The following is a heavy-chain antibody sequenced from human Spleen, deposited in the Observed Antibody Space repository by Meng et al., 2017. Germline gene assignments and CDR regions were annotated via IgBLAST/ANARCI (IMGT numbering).Heavy chain of an antibody. V-gene: IGHV3-48*03. Sequence: GESLKISCAASGFTFSSYEMNWFRQAPGKGLEWISYISNRDSTVYYADSVKGRFTISRDNAKNSLYLQMNSLGAEDTAVYYCARGGDYAWGSYRYYFDYWGQGTLVTSPQ. CDR3: ARGGDYAWGSYRYYFDY. CDR1: GFTFSSYE. J-gene: IGHJ4*02. CDR2: ISNRDSTV. D-gene: IGHD3-16*02.